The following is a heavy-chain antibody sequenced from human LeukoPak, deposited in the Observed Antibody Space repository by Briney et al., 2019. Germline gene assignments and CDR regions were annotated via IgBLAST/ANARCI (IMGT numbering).Heavy chain of an antibody. Sequence: ASVKLSCKASGYTFTSYGISWVRQAPGQGLEWMGWISAYNGNTNYAQKLKGRVTMTTDTSTSTAYMELRSLRSDDTAVYYCARASGGYCSSTSCYAFDYWGQGTLVTVSS. D-gene: IGHD2-2*01. V-gene: IGHV1-18*01. CDR3: ARASGGYCSSTSCYAFDY. CDR1: GYTFTSYG. J-gene: IGHJ4*02. CDR2: ISAYNGNT.